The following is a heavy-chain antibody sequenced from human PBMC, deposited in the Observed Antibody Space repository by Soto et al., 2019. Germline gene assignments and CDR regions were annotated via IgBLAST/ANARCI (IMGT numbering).Heavy chain of an antibody. D-gene: IGHD4-17*01. J-gene: IGHJ3*02. CDR2: IYPGDSDT. CDR3: ARLAGDYGIAGGGAFDI. Sequence: GESLKISCKGSXYSFTSYWIGLVRQMPGKGLEWMGIIYPGDSDTRYSPSFQGQVTISADKSISTAYLQWSSLKASDTAMYYCARLAGDYGIAGGGAFDIWGQGTMVTVSS. CDR1: XYSFTSYW. V-gene: IGHV5-51*01.